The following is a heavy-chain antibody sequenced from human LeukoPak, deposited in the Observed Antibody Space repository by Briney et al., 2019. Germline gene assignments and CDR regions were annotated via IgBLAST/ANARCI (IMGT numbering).Heavy chain of an antibody. D-gene: IGHD3-22*01. V-gene: IGHV3-64*01. CDR1: GFTFSSYA. CDR2: ISSNGGST. Sequence: GRSLRLSCAASGFTFSSYAMHWVRQAPGKGLEYVSAISSNGGSTYYANSVKGRFTISRDNSKNTLYLQMGSLRAEDMAVYYCARDVQPRYYYDSSGYYLPPGYWGQGTLVTVSS. J-gene: IGHJ4*02. CDR3: ARDVQPRYYYDSSGYYLPPGY.